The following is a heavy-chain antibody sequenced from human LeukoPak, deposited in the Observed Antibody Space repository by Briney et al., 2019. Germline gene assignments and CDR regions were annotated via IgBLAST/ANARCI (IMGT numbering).Heavy chain of an antibody. CDR2: ISYDGSNK. D-gene: IGHD2-15*01. Sequence: GRSLRVSCAASGFTFSSYAMHWVRQAPGKGLEWVAVISYDGSNKYYADSVKGRFTISRDNSKNTLYLRMNSLRAEDTAVYYCARETGGRFDYWGQGTLVTVSS. V-gene: IGHV3-30-3*01. CDR1: GFTFSSYA. CDR3: ARETGGRFDY. J-gene: IGHJ4*02.